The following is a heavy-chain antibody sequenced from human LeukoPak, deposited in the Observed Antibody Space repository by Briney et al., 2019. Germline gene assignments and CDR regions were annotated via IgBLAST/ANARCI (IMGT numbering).Heavy chain of an antibody. V-gene: IGHV4-59*01. Sequence: PSETLSLTCTVSGGSISSYYWSWIRQPPGKGLEWIGYIYYSGSTNYSPSLKSRVTISVDTSKNQFSLKLSSVTAADTAVYYCAREREWDYGDYSDAFDIWGQGTMVTVSS. CDR1: GGSISSYY. CDR3: AREREWDYGDYSDAFDI. D-gene: IGHD4-17*01. J-gene: IGHJ3*02. CDR2: IYYSGST.